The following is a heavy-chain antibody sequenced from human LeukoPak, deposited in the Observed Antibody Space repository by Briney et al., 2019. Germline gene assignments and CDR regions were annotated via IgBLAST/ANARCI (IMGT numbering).Heavy chain of an antibody. Sequence: PSETLSLTCTVSGDSISGYLWSWIRQPPGKGLEWIGYISYTGTTKYNSSLKSRVTISLDTSRSQFSLTLSSATAADTAVYYCARRNYGDYDHYFDYWGQGVLVTVSS. V-gene: IGHV4-59*12. CDR2: ISYTGTT. D-gene: IGHD4-17*01. CDR3: ARRNYGDYDHYFDY. CDR1: GDSISGYL. J-gene: IGHJ4*02.